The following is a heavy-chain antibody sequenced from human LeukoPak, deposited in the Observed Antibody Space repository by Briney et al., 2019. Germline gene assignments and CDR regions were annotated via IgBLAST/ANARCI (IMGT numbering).Heavy chain of an antibody. V-gene: IGHV4-59*01. CDR3: ARGGREGYNSFAY. D-gene: IGHD5-24*01. Sequence: SETLSLTCTVSGGSISTYYWSWIRQPPGQGLEWIGYIHDSGTTSYNPSLKSRVTISVDMSENQLSLRLTSVSAADTAIYYCARGGREGYNSFAYWGQGTLVTVSS. CDR1: GGSISTYY. J-gene: IGHJ4*02. CDR2: IHDSGTT.